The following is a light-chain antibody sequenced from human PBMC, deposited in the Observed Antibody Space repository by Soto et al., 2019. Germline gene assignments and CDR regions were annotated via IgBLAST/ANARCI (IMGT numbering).Light chain of an antibody. CDR1: SSDVGGYNY. CDR3: SSYTSSSTF. CDR2: DVS. J-gene: IGLJ1*01. V-gene: IGLV2-14*01. Sequence: QSALTNPASVTSSPGQAITISCTGTSSDVGGYNYVSWYQQHPGKAPKLMIYDVSNRPSGVSNRFSGSKSGNTASLTISGLQAADEADYYCSSYTSSSTFFGTGTKVTV.